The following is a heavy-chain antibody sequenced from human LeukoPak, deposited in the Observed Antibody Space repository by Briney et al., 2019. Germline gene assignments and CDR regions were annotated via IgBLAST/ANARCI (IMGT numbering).Heavy chain of an antibody. CDR3: ANLGATEAFDI. D-gene: IGHD1-26*01. V-gene: IGHV3-33*06. CDR1: GFTFSSYG. Sequence: GGALMLSCAASGFTFSSYGMHWVRQAPGKGLEWVAAIWYDGSNKYYADSVKGRVTISRDNSKNTLYLQMNSLRDEDTAVYYCANLGATEAFDIWGQGTMVTVSS. J-gene: IGHJ3*02. CDR2: IWYDGSNK.